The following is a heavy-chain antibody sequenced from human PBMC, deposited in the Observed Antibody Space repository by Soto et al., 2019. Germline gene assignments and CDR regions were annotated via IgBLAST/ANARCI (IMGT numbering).Heavy chain of an antibody. CDR3: AKDQVIAASHGID. Sequence: QVQLVESGGGLVKPGGSLRLSCAASGFTFSDSFMSWSRQTPGKGLEWVAVISNDGSDKYYADSVKGRLTISRDNSKDTLYLQMNSLRAEDTAVYYCAKDQVIAASHGIDWGQGTMVTVSS. J-gene: IGHJ3*01. D-gene: IGHD6-13*01. CDR2: ISNDGSDK. V-gene: IGHV3-30*18. CDR1: GFTFSDSF.